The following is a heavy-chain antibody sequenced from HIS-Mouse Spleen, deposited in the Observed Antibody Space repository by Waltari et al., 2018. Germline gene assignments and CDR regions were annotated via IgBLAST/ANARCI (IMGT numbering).Heavy chain of an antibody. Sequence: QVQLVESGGGVVQPGRSLRLSCAASGFTFSSSGMHWVRQAPGKGREWVAVISYDGSNKYYADSVKGRFTISRDNSKNTLYLQMNSLRAEDTAVYYCAKSAGKGGSNFDYWGQGTLVTVSS. CDR2: ISYDGSNK. CDR3: AKSAGKGGSNFDY. J-gene: IGHJ4*02. D-gene: IGHD6-13*01. CDR1: GFTFSSSG. V-gene: IGHV3-30*18.